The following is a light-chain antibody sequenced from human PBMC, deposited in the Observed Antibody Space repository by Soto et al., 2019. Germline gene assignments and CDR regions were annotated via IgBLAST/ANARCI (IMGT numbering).Light chain of an antibody. J-gene: IGKJ2*01. CDR3: QQRSYWPPYT. V-gene: IGKV3-11*01. CDR2: GAT. CDR1: QSVSNNY. Sequence: EIVLTQSPGTLSLSPGERAPLSCRASQSVSNNYLAWYQQKPGQAPRLLIHGATTRATGIPARFSGSGSGTDFTLTISSLESEDSAVYYCQQRSYWPPYTFGQGTKVDIK.